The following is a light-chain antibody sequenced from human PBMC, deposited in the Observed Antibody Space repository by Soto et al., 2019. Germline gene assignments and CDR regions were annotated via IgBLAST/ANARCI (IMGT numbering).Light chain of an antibody. J-gene: IGLJ1*01. V-gene: IGLV1-51*01. Sequence: VLTQPRSVSAAPGQKVTISCYGSSSNIGGNSVSWYQQLPGTAPKLLIYDDNKRPSGVPDRFSGSKSGTSATLGITGFQTWDEADYYCGSWDSSLSAYVFGTGTKVTVL. CDR1: SSNIGGNS. CDR2: DDN. CDR3: GSWDSSLSAYV.